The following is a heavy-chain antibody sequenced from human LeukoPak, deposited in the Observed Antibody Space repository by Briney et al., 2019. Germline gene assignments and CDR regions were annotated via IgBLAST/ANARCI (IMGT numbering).Heavy chain of an antibody. J-gene: IGHJ4*02. CDR1: GFSLHDYA. D-gene: IGHD5-18*01. CDR2: IYWNSDRI. V-gene: IGHV3-9*01. CDR3: AKVFVPKRSAMGTFDY. Sequence: PGRSPRLSCAASGFSLHDYAMHWVRQAPGRGLEWVAGIYWNSDRIGYADSVRGRFTISRDNAKNSLFLQMNSLRAEDTALYYCAKVFVPKRSAMGTFDYWGQGTLVTVSS.